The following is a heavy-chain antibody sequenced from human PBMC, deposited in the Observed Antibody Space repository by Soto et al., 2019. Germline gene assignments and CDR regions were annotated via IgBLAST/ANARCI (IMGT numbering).Heavy chain of an antibody. Sequence: EVQLVESGGGLAQPGGSLRLSCAASGFTFSSYWMHWVRQAPGKGLVWVSRINSDGSITNYADSVKGRFTISRDNAENTLYLQMNSLRAEDTAVYSCAREVITVTTYGMDVWGQGTTLTVSS. D-gene: IGHD4-17*01. CDR2: INSDGSIT. V-gene: IGHV3-74*01. J-gene: IGHJ6*02. CDR3: AREVITVTTYGMDV. CDR1: GFTFSSYW.